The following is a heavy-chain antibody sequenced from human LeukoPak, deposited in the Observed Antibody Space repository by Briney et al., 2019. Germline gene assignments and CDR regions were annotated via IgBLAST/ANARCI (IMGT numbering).Heavy chain of an antibody. D-gene: IGHD3-22*01. CDR2: IRYDGSNK. CDR3: AKWALYYYDSSGYPPPHLDY. V-gene: IGHV3-30*02. Sequence: GGSLRLSCAASGFTFSSYDMHWVRQAPGKGLEWVAFIRYDGSNKYYADSVKGRFTISRDNSKNTLYLQMNSLRAEDTAVYYCAKWALYYYDSSGYPPPHLDYWGQGTLVTVSS. CDR1: GFTFSSYD. J-gene: IGHJ4*02.